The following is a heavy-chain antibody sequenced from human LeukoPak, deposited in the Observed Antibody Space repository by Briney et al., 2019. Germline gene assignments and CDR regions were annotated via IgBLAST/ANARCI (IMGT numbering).Heavy chain of an antibody. Sequence: SETLSLTCTVSGASVSSASYWSWIRQPPGKGVEWIAHIYNGVNTNYNPSLKSRVTISVDTSKNQFSLRLNSVTAADTAVYYCARSRAFNSGAFDPWGQGSLVTVTS. CDR3: ARSRAFNSGAFDP. D-gene: IGHD1-26*01. CDR1: GASVSSASY. J-gene: IGHJ5*02. CDR2: IYNGVNT. V-gene: IGHV4-61*01.